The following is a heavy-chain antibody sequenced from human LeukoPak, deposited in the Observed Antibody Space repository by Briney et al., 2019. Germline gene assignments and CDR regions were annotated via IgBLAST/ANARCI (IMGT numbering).Heavy chain of an antibody. CDR1: GYTFTGYY. D-gene: IGHD4-23*01. CDR2: INPNSGGT. CDR3: ARPTTVVTPAGAFDI. J-gene: IGHJ3*02. V-gene: IGHV1-2*02. Sequence: ASVKVSCKASGYTFTGYYMHWVRQAPGQGLEWMGWINPNSGGTNYAQKFQGRVTMTRDTSISTAYLQWSSLKASDTAMYYCARPTTVVTPAGAFDIWGQGTMVTVSS.